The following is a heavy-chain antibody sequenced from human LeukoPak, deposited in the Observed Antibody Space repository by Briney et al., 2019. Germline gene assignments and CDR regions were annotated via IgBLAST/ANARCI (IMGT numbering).Heavy chain of an antibody. V-gene: IGHV4-30-4*08. D-gene: IGHD3-3*01. CDR3: ARVRYYDFWSGPPVAFDI. Sequence: TLSLTCTVSGGSISCGDYYWSWIRQPPGKGLEWIGYIYYSGSTYYNPSLKSRVTISVDTSKNQFSLKLSSVTAADTAVYYCARVRYYDFWSGPPVAFDIWGQGTMVTVSS. CDR2: IYYSGST. J-gene: IGHJ3*02. CDR1: GGSISCGDYY.